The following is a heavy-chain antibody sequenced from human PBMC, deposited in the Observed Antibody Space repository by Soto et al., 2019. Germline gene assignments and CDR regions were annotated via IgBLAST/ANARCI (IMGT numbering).Heavy chain of an antibody. J-gene: IGHJ3*02. CDR3: AGTFPEVGSSRYPGAFDI. CDR1: GFTFSSYW. V-gene: IGHV3-74*01. CDR2: INGDGSST. D-gene: IGHD6-13*01. Sequence: EVQLVESGGDLVQPGGSLRLSCAASGFTFSSYWMHWVRQAPGKGLVWVSRINGDGSSTSYADSVKGRFTISRDNAKNTLYLQMNSLRAEDTAVYYCAGTFPEVGSSRYPGAFDIWGQGTMVTVSS.